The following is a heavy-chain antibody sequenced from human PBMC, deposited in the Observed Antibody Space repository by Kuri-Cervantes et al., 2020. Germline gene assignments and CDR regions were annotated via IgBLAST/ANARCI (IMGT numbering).Heavy chain of an antibody. D-gene: IGHD3-3*01. Sequence: GGSLRLSCTVSGGSISSYYWSWIRQPPGKGLEWVSGISWNSGSIGYADSVKGRFTISRDNAKNSLYLQMNSLRDEDTAVYYCARESGYVWFDPWGQGTLVTVSS. CDR2: ISWNSGSI. CDR1: GGSISSYY. J-gene: IGHJ5*02. CDR3: ARESGYVWFDP. V-gene: IGHV3-20*04.